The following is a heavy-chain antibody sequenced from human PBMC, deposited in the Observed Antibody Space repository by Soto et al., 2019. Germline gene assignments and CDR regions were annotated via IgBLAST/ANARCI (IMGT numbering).Heavy chain of an antibody. CDR2: INPNSGGT. D-gene: IGHD5-18*01. Sequence: ASVKVSCKASGYTFTGYYMHWVRQAPGQGLEWMGWINPNSGGTNYAQKFQGWVTMTRDTSISTAYMELSRLRSDDTAVYYCARARGYSYAAYYYYGMDVWGQGTTVTVYS. CDR3: ARARGYSYAAYYYYGMDV. J-gene: IGHJ6*02. CDR1: GYTFTGYY. V-gene: IGHV1-2*04.